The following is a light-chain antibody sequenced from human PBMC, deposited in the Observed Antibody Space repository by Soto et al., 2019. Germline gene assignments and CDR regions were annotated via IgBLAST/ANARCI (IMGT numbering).Light chain of an antibody. CDR2: NSN. V-gene: IGLV1-47*02. Sequence: QSVLTQPPSASGTPGQRVTISCSGSSSNIGSNYVYWYQQLPGTAPKLLIYNSNQRPSGVPDRFSGSRSGTSASLAISGLRSDDESYYYCAAWDDSLRGVVFGGGTKLTVL. J-gene: IGLJ2*01. CDR1: SSNIGSNY. CDR3: AAWDDSLRGVV.